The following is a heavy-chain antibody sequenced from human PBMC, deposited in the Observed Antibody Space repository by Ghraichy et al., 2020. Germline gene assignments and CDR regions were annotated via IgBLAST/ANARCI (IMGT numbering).Heavy chain of an antibody. CDR1: GGSFSGYY. V-gene: IGHV4-34*01. CDR2: INHSGST. Sequence: SQTLSLTCAVYGGSFSGYYWSWIRQPPGKGLEWIGEINHSGSTNYNPSLKSRVTISVDTSKNQFSLKLSSVTAADTAVYYCARTVAALFYYYYYYYMDVWGKGTTVTVSS. CDR3: ARTVAALFYYYYYYYMDV. D-gene: IGHD6-6*01. J-gene: IGHJ6*03.